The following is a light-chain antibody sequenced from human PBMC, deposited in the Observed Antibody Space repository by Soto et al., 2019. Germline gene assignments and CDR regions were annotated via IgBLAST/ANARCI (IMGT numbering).Light chain of an antibody. Sequence: QSVLTQPASVSGSPGQSITISCTGTSTDVGAYRFVSWYQQNPGKAPKLMIFDVTNRPSGVSNRFSGSKSGNTASLTISGLQPEDEADYYCSSSSTSANLLFGGGTKLTVL. CDR3: SSSSTSANLL. CDR2: DVT. CDR1: STDVGAYRF. V-gene: IGLV2-14*03. J-gene: IGLJ2*01.